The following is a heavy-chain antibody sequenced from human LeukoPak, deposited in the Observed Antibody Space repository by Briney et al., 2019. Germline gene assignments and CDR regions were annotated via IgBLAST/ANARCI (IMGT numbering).Heavy chain of an antibody. CDR2: ISWDGGTT. V-gene: IGHV3-43*01. D-gene: IGHD3-3*01. CDR1: GFTFDDYT. J-gene: IGHJ6*02. CDR3: AKGDFWSGYNYGMDV. Sequence: PGGSLRLSCAASGFTFDDYTMHWVRHAPGKGLEWVSLISWDGGTTYYADSVKGRFTISRDNSKNSLHLQMNSLRTEDTALYYCAKGDFWSGYNYGMDVWGQGTTVTVSS.